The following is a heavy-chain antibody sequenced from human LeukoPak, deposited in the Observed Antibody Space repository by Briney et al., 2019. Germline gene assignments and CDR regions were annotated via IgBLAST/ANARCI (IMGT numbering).Heavy chain of an antibody. CDR3: ASSPYDFWSSYLKYNWFDP. CDR1: GGSISSYY. D-gene: IGHD3-3*01. CDR2: IYYGGST. Sequence: PSETLSLTCTVSGGSISSYYWSWIRQPPGKGLEWIGYIYYGGSTNYNPSLKSRVTISVETSKNQFSLKLSSVTAADTAVYYCASSPYDFWSSYLKYNWFDPWGQGTLVTVSS. J-gene: IGHJ5*02. V-gene: IGHV4-59*01.